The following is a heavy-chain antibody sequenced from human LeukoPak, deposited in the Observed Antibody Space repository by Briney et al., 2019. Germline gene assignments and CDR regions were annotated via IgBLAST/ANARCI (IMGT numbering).Heavy chain of an antibody. CDR2: INHSGSF. CDR3: ARVTYCTTTSCHPLGWFDP. Sequence: SETLSLTCAVYGGPFSGYYWSWIRQAPEKGLEWIGEINHSGSFNYNPSLKSRLLILVDTSKNQFSLKLSSVTAADTAVYYCARVTYCTTTSCHPLGWFDPWGQGTLVTVSS. CDR1: GGPFSGYY. D-gene: IGHD2-8*01. J-gene: IGHJ5*02. V-gene: IGHV4-34*01.